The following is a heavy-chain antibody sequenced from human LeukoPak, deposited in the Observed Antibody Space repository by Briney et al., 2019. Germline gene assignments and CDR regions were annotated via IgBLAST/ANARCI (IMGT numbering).Heavy chain of an antibody. J-gene: IGHJ3*02. Sequence: SETLSLTCTVPGGSITSSGYYWGWIRQPPGKGLEWIGSMYYSGSAYYNPSLKSRVTISVDTSKNHSSLKLSSVTAADTAVYYCARAGSNAFDIWGQGTMVAVSS. CDR3: ARAGSNAFDI. V-gene: IGHV4-39*07. CDR2: MYYSGSA. CDR1: GGSITSSGYY.